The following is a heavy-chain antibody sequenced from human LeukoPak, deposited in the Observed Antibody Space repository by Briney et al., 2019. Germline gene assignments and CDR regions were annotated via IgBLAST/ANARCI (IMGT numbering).Heavy chain of an antibody. V-gene: IGHV3-74*01. Sequence: QTGGSLRLSCAASGFTFSRYAMSWVRQAPGKGLEWVSRINPDGSTTTYADSVKGRFTISRDNAKNTVYLQMNSLRAEDTAVYYCARVLSGSWDWFDPWGQGTLVTVSS. J-gene: IGHJ5*02. D-gene: IGHD3-22*01. CDR3: ARVLSGSWDWFDP. CDR2: INPDGSTT. CDR1: GFTFSRYA.